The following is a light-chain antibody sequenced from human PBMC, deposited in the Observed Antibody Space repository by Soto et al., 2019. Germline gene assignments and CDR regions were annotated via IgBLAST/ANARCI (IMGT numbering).Light chain of an antibody. J-gene: IGLJ3*02. CDR1: SSNIGNNY. CDR2: ENN. V-gene: IGLV1-51*02. CDR3: GTWDSSLRV. Sequence: QSVLTQPPSVSAAPGQKVTISCSGSSSNIGNNYVSWYQQLPGTAPKLLIYENNKRPSGIPDRFSGSKSGTSATLGITGLQTGDEADYYCGTWDSSLRVVGGGTKVTVL.